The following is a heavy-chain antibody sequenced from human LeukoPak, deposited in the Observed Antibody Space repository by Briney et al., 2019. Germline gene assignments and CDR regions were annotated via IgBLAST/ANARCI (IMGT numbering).Heavy chain of an antibody. CDR1: RFTFSSYA. D-gene: IGHD6-13*01. CDR2: ISGSGGST. J-gene: IGHJ4*02. V-gene: IGHV3-23*01. Sequence: GGSLRLSCAASRFTFSSYAMSWVRQAPGKGLEWVSAISGSGGSTYYADSVKGRFTISRDNSKNTLYLQMNSLRAEDTAVYYCAKDAEGPSSSWEPFDYWGQGTLVTVSS. CDR3: AKDAEGPSSSWEPFDY.